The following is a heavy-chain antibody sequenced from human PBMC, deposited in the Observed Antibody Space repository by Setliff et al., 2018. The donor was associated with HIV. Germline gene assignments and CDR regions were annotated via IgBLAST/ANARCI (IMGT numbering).Heavy chain of an antibody. CDR2: VFYTGST. Sequence: KPSETLSLTCTVSGGSIRGYYWSWLRQPPGKGLEWIGYVFYTGSTTYSPSLKSRLTISVDTSQHQFSLKLTSVTAADTAVYYCARQVPIPGVAVTPIDFWGQGILVTVSS. CDR3: ARQVPIPGVAVTPIDF. J-gene: IGHJ4*02. CDR1: GGSIRGYY. V-gene: IGHV4-59*08. D-gene: IGHD3-10*01.